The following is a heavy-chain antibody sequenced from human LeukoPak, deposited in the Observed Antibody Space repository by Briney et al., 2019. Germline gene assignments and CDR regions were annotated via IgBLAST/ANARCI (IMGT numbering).Heavy chain of an antibody. CDR2: MNPNSGNT. CDR1: GYTFTSYD. Sequence: ASVKVSFKASGYTFTSYDINWVRQATGQGLEWMGWMNPNSGNTGYAQKFQGRVTMTRDTSISTAYMELSSLRSEDTAVYYCARIYYDKTSSTANRFDPWGQGTLVTVSA. CDR3: ARIYYDKTSSTANRFDP. D-gene: IGHD3-22*01. V-gene: IGHV1-8*01. J-gene: IGHJ5*02.